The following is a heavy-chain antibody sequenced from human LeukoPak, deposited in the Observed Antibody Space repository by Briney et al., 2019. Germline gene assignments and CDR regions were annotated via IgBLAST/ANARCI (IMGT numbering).Heavy chain of an antibody. CDR2: IIEGGDLK. CDR3: AREASSSWYW. Sequence: GGSLRLSCAASGFTFSAYWMTWVRQAPGKGLSWVANIIEGGDLKYYVDSVKGRFTISRDNTKNSLYLQMNSLRAEDTAVYYCAREASSSWYWWGQGTLVTVSS. J-gene: IGHJ4*02. D-gene: IGHD6-13*01. CDR1: GFTFSAYW. V-gene: IGHV3-7*01.